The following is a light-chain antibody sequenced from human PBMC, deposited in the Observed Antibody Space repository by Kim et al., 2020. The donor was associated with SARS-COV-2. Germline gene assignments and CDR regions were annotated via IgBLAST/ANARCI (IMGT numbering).Light chain of an antibody. Sequence: RVTISCTGSSSNIGAGYDVHWYQQRRGRAPKLVIFADTRRPSGVPDRPSGSKSGTSATLAITGLQAEDEADYYCQSYDSRLSGWVFGGGTKLTVL. CDR1: SSNIGAGYD. CDR3: QSYDSRLSGWV. J-gene: IGLJ3*02. CDR2: ADT. V-gene: IGLV1-40*01.